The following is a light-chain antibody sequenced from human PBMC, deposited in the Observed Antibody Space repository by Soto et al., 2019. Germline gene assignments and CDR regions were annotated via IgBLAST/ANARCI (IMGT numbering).Light chain of an antibody. CDR2: ANS. Sequence: QSVLTQPPSVSGAPGQSVTISCTGSSSNIGAVYDVHWYQHLPGTAPKLLIYANSHRPSGVPARFSGSKSGASASLAITGLQAEDVADYYCQSYDSRLSAVVFGGGTQLTVL. V-gene: IGLV1-40*01. J-gene: IGLJ2*01. CDR3: QSYDSRLSAVV. CDR1: SSNIGAVYD.